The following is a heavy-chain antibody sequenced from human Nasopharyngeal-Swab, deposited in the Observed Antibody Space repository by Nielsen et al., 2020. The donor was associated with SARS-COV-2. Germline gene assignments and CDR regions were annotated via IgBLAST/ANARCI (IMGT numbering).Heavy chain of an antibody. Sequence: SETLSLTCTVSGGPISSRSSYWGWIRQPPGKGLEWIGSIYYSGSTYYTPSLESRVTISVDTSKNQFFLKLRSVTAADTAVYYCARAGVDTSTGSSGGCFDYWGQGALVTVSS. J-gene: IGHJ4*02. CDR1: GGPISSRSSY. D-gene: IGHD3-9*01. CDR3: ARAGVDTSTGSSGGCFDY. CDR2: IYYSGST. V-gene: IGHV4-39*01.